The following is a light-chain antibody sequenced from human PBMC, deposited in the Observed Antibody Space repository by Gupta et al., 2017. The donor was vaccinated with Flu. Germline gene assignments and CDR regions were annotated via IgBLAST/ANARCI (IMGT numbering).Light chain of an antibody. CDR2: END. CDR3: DTQDSNSSIGV. J-gene: IGLJ3*02. CDR1: SSNIGNNY. V-gene: IGLV1-51*02. Sequence: QSVLTQPPSVSAAPGQQVTISCPGNSSNIGNNYVSWYQQLPGTAPKLLIYENDKRPSGIPARFSCSKSGTAATIDRTGPQTGDEADYYCDTQDSNSSIGVFGGGTKLTVL.